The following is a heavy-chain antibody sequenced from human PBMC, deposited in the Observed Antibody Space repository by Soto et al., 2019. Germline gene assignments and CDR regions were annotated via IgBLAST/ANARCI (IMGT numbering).Heavy chain of an antibody. J-gene: IGHJ4*02. D-gene: IGHD3-9*01. V-gene: IGHV4-4*02. CDR1: GGSISSSNW. CDR3: ARDPGDILTGWGY. Sequence: SETLSLTCAVSGGSISSSNWWSWVRQPPGKGLEWIGEIYHSGSTNYNPSLKSRVTISVDKSKNQFSLKLSSVTAADTAVYYCARDPGDILTGWGYWGQGALVTVSS. CDR2: IYHSGST.